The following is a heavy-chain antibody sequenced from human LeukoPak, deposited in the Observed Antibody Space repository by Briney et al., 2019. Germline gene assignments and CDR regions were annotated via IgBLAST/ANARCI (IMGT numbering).Heavy chain of an antibody. V-gene: IGHV3-30-3*01. CDR1: GFTFSSYA. D-gene: IGHD3-16*01. CDR3: ARDLNRISYTDYYYGMDV. J-gene: IGHJ6*02. Sequence: AGGSLRLSCAASGFTFSSYAMHWVRQAPGKGLEWVAVISYDGSNKYYADSVKGRFIISRDNSKNTLYLQMNSLRAEDTAVYYCARDLNRISYTDYYYGMDVWGQGTTVTVSS. CDR2: ISYDGSNK.